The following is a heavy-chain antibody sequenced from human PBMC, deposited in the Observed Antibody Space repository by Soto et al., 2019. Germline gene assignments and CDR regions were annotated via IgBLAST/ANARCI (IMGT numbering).Heavy chain of an antibody. CDR1: GYAFSSYT. V-gene: IGHV3-21*01. Sequence: EVQLVESGGGLVKPGRSLRISCAASGYAFSSYTMNWVRQAPGKGLEWVSSISSSSSYIDYADSVKGRFTISRDNAKKSLYLQMNSLRAGDTAVYYCARDAPLPLDPHPPYYFDFWGQGTLVTVSS. CDR2: ISSSSSYI. D-gene: IGHD3-3*01. J-gene: IGHJ4*02. CDR3: ARDAPLPLDPHPPYYFDF.